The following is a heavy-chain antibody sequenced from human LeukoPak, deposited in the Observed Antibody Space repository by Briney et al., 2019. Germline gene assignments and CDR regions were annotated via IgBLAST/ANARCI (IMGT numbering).Heavy chain of an antibody. CDR2: IDSRSKYI. V-gene: IGHV3-21*01. CDR3: ATFDGLTAISY. CDR1: GIIFSNYY. Sequence: GGSLRLSCAASGIIFSNYYMTWVRQSPGKGLEWVSSIDSRSKYIHDIDSVKGRFTISRDNAKNSLYLQMNNLRAEDTAVYYCATFDGLTAISYRGQGSLVTVSS. J-gene: IGHJ4*02. D-gene: IGHD2-21*02.